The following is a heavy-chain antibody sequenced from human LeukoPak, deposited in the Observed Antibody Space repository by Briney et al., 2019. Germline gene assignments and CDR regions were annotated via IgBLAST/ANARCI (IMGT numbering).Heavy chain of an antibody. CDR3: ARDHSSSWFAYFDY. Sequence: PGGSLRLSCAASGFTFPNYWMSWVRQAPGKGLEWVANIRQDGSEKFYVDSVKGRFTISRDNDKSSLYLQMNSLRGEDTAVYFCARDHSSSWFAYFDYWGQGTLVTVSS. D-gene: IGHD6-13*01. CDR1: GFTFPNYW. J-gene: IGHJ4*02. V-gene: IGHV3-7*01. CDR2: IRQDGSEK.